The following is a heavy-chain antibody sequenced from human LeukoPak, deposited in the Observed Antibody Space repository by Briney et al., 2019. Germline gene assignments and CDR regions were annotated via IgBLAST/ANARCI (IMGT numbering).Heavy chain of an antibody. CDR2: INPNSGGT. D-gene: IGHD3-22*01. J-gene: IGHJ1*01. CDR3: ARVSYYDSSPGEYFQH. CDR1: GYTFTGYY. Sequence: ASVKVSCKASGYTFTGYYMHWVRQAPGQGLEWMGWINPNSGGTNYAQKFQGRVTMTRDTSISTAYMELSRLRSDDTAVYYCARVSYYDSSPGEYFQHWGQGTLVTVSS. V-gene: IGHV1-2*02.